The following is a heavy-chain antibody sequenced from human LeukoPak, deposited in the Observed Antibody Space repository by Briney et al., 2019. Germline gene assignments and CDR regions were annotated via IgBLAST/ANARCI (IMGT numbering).Heavy chain of an antibody. D-gene: IGHD6-13*01. CDR1: GFTFSNFA. J-gene: IGHJ4*02. V-gene: IGHV3-21*01. Sequence: PGGSLRLSCAASGFTFSNFAMTWVRQAPGKGLEWVSSIVGSSSTYYADSLKGRFTISRDNAKNSLYLQMNSLRAEDTAVYYCARIGAGSSRDYWGQGTLVTVTS. CDR2: IVGSSST. CDR3: ARIGAGSSRDY.